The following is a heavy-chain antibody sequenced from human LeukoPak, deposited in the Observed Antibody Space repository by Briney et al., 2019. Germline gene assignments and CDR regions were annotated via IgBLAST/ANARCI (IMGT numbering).Heavy chain of an antibody. CDR2: IIPVFGTA. V-gene: IGHV1-69*13. CDR1: GGTFNSYA. Sequence: EASVKVSCKASGGTFNSYAISWVRQAPGQGLEWMGGIIPVFGTAIYAQKFQGRVTITADESTSTAYMELSTLRSEDTAVYYCAREYGDYFNDAFDIWGQGTMVTVSS. CDR3: AREYGDYFNDAFDI. J-gene: IGHJ3*02. D-gene: IGHD4-17*01.